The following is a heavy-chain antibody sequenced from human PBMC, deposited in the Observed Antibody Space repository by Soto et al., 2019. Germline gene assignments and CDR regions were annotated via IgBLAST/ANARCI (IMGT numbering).Heavy chain of an antibody. CDR3: ARDYGGNSAPRYWYLDL. CDR1: GFTFSSYS. V-gene: IGHV3-21*01. D-gene: IGHD4-17*01. J-gene: IGHJ2*01. Sequence: PGGSLRLSCAASGFTFSSYSMNWVRQAPGKGLEWVSSISSSSSYIYYADSVKGRFTISRDNAKNSLYLQMNSLRAEDTAVYYCARDYGGNSAPRYWYLDLWGRGTLVTVSS. CDR2: ISSSSSYI.